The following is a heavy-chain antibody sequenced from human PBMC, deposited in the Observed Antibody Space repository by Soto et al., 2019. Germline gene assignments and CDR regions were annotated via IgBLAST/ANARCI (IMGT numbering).Heavy chain of an antibody. D-gene: IGHD6-13*01. J-gene: IGHJ3*02. Sequence: ASVKVSCKASGYTFTGYYMHWVRQAPGQGLEWMGWINPNSGGTNYAQKLQGWVTMTRDTSISTAYMELSRLRSDDTAVYYCARSQSSSWANAFDIWGQGTMVTVSS. CDR1: GYTFTGYY. CDR3: ARSQSSSWANAFDI. V-gene: IGHV1-2*04. CDR2: INPNSGGT.